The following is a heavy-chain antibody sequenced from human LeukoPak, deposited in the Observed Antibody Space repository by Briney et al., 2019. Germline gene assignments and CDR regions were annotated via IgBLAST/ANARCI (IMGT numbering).Heavy chain of an antibody. V-gene: IGHV4-34*01. Sequence: SETLSLTCAVYGGSFSGYYWSWIRQPPGKGLEWIGEINHSGSTNYNPSLKSRVTISVDTSKNQFSLKLSSVTAADTAVYYCARWGYGDEKVDYWGQGTLVTVSS. CDR2: INHSGST. CDR1: GGSFSGYY. CDR3: ARWGYGDEKVDY. D-gene: IGHD4-17*01. J-gene: IGHJ4*02.